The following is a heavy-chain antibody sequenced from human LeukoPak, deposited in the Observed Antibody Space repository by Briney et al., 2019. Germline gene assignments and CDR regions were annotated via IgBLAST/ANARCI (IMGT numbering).Heavy chain of an antibody. Sequence: GGSLRLSCAASGFSVSGSYISWVRQAPGKGLEWVSVIYSGGNTYYADSVKGRFTISRDNSKNTLYLQMNGLRAEDAAVYYCARLGRVNYFDYWGQGTLVSVSS. CDR2: IYSGGNT. CDR1: GFSVSGSY. D-gene: IGHD1-26*01. J-gene: IGHJ4*02. V-gene: IGHV3-53*01. CDR3: ARLGRVNYFDY.